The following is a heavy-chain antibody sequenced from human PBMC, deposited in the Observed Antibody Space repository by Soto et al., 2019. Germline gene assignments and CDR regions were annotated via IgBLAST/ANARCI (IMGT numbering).Heavy chain of an antibody. V-gene: IGHV4-59*01. Sequence: QVRLQESGPGLVKPSETLSLTCTVSGGSISSYYWSWIRQPLGKGLEWIGYMYNTGSTIYNPSLKSRVTISVDTSKNQFSLKLNSVTAADTAVYYCARDLWGYCGADCYPLDVWGQGTTVTVSS. J-gene: IGHJ6*02. CDR1: GGSISSYY. CDR3: ARDLWGYCGADCYPLDV. D-gene: IGHD2-21*02. CDR2: MYNTGST.